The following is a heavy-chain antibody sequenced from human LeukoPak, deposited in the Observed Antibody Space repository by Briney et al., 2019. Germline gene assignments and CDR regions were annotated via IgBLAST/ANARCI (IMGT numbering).Heavy chain of an antibody. CDR2: VTPNSGGT. CDR3: ARRYGSGSSGTFDY. J-gene: IGHJ4*02. Sequence: ASVKVSCKASGYTFTGYYMHWVRQAPGQGLEWMGWVTPNSGGTNYAQRFQGRVTMTRDTSISTAYMELNRLRSDDTAVYYCARRYGSGSSGTFDYWGQGTLVTVSS. V-gene: IGHV1-2*02. D-gene: IGHD3-10*01. CDR1: GYTFTGYY.